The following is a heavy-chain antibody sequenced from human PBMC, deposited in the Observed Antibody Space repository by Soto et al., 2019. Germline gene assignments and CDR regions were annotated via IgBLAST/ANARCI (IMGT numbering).Heavy chain of an antibody. CDR2: IYYSGST. V-gene: IGHV4-59*01. Sequence: SETLSLTCTVSGGSISSYYWSWIRQPPGKGLEWIGYIYYSGSTNYNPSLKSRVTISVDTSKNQFSLKLSSVTAADTAVYYCARVRGYSYDFDYWGQGTLVTVSS. CDR3: ARVRGYSYDFDY. CDR1: GGSISSYY. J-gene: IGHJ4*02. D-gene: IGHD5-18*01.